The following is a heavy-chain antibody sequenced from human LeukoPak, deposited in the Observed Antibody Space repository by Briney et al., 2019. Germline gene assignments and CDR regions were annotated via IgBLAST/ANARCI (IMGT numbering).Heavy chain of an antibody. D-gene: IGHD6-13*01. V-gene: IGHV3-48*01. Sequence: GGSLRLSCAASGFTFSSYSMNWVRQAPGKGLEWVSYISSSSSTIYYADSVKGRFTISRDNAKNSLYLQMNSLRAEDTAVYYCARDLAAGTFDYWGRGTLVTVSS. CDR2: ISSSSSTI. CDR1: GFTFSSYS. CDR3: ARDLAAGTFDY. J-gene: IGHJ4*02.